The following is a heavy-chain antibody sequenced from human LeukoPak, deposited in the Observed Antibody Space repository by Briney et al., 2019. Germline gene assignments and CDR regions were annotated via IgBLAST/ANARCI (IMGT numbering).Heavy chain of an antibody. CDR1: GGSISSYY. V-gene: IGHV4-4*07. D-gene: IGHD3-3*01. Sequence: PSETLSLTCTVSGGSISSYYWSWIRQPAGKGLEWIGRIYTSGSTNYNPSLKSRVTMSVDTSKNQFSLKLSSVTAADTAVYYCARDQYYDFWSGYSTLGYYGMDVWGQGTTVTVSS. J-gene: IGHJ6*02. CDR2: IYTSGST. CDR3: ARDQYYDFWSGYSTLGYYGMDV.